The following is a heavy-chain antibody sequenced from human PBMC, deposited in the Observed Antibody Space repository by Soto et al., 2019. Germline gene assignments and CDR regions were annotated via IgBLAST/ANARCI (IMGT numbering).Heavy chain of an antibody. D-gene: IGHD6-19*01. CDR2: ISGSGGST. CDR3: AKERSSPGAFDY. J-gene: IGHJ4*02. V-gene: IGHV3-23*01. Sequence: EVQLLESGGGLVQPGGSLRLSCAASGFTFSSYAMSWVRQAPGKGLAWVSAISGSGGSTYYADSVKGRFTISRDNAKNTLYLQMNSLRAEDTAVYYCAKERSSPGAFDYWGQGTLVTDSS. CDR1: GFTFSSYA.